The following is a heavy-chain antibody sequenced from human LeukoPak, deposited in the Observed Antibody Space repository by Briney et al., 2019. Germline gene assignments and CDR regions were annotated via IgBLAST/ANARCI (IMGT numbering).Heavy chain of an antibody. V-gene: IGHV3-21*01. J-gene: IGHJ4*02. Sequence: GGSLRLSCAASGFTFSSYNMNWVRQAPGKGLEWVSSISGSSSYIYYADSLKGRFTISRDNAKNSLYLQINSLRAEDTAVYYCSTSRFCSSTSCLFPFDNWGQGTLVTVSS. CDR3: STSRFCSSTSCLFPFDN. CDR2: ISGSSSYI. D-gene: IGHD2-2*01. CDR1: GFTFSSYN.